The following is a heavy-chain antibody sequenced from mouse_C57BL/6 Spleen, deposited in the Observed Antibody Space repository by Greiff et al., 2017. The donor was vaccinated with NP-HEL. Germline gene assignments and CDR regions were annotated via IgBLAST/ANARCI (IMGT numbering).Heavy chain of an antibody. J-gene: IGHJ1*03. D-gene: IGHD2-3*01. CDR3: ARAGDGYNWYFDV. CDR1: GYTFTSYW. V-gene: IGHV1-52*01. CDR2: IDPSDSET. Sequence: QVQLQQPGAELVRPGSSVKLSCKASGYTFTSYWMHWVKQRPIQGLEWIGNIDPSDSETPYNQKFKDKATLTVDKSSSTAYMQLSSLTSEDSAVYYCARAGDGYNWYFDVWGTGTTVTVSS.